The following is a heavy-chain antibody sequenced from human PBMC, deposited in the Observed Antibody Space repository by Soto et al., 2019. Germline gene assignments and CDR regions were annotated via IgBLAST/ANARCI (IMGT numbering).Heavy chain of an antibody. J-gene: IGHJ6*02. CDR1: GGSISSGDYY. CDR3: AINYGDYQGLYGMDV. CDR2: IYYSGST. V-gene: IGHV4-30-4*01. D-gene: IGHD4-17*01. Sequence: NPSETLSLTCTVSGGSISSGDYYWSWIRQPPGKGLEWIGYIYYSGSTYYNPSLKSRVTISVDTSKNQFSLKLSSVTAADTAVYYCAINYGDYQGLYGMDVWGQGTTVTVSS.